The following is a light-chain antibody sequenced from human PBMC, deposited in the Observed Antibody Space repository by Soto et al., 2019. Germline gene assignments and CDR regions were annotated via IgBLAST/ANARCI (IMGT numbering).Light chain of an antibody. CDR3: QQHDKLPPELT. V-gene: IGKV1-33*01. J-gene: IGKJ4*01. CDR1: QDISNY. Sequence: DIQMTQSPSSLSASVGDRVTITCQASQDISNYLNWYQQKPGKAPKLLIYDASNLETGVPSRFSGSGPGTDFTFTISSLQPEDIATYYWQQHDKLPPELTLGGGTKVEIK. CDR2: DAS.